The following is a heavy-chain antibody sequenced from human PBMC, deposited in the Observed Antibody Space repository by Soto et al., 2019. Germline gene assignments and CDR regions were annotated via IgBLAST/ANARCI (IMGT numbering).Heavy chain of an antibody. J-gene: IGHJ3*02. CDR1: GYTFTGYY. V-gene: IGHV1-2*04. D-gene: IGHD7-27*01. Sequence: ASVKVSCKASGYTFTGYYMHWVRQAPGQGLEWMGWINPNSGGTNYARKFQGWVTMTRDTSISTAYMELSRLRSDDTAVDYCARANWGSRRDAFDIWGQGTMVTVSS. CDR2: INPNSGGT. CDR3: ARANWGSRRDAFDI.